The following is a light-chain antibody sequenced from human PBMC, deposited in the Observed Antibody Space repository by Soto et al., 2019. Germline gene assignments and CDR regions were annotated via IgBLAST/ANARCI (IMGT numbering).Light chain of an antibody. Sequence: DIQLTQSPSFLSASVGDRVTITCRASQGISSYLAWYQQKQGKAPKLLIYAASTLQSGVPSRFNGSGSGTEFALTISSLQPEDFATYYCQQLNSYPYTFGQGTKLEIK. CDR3: QQLNSYPYT. V-gene: IGKV1-9*01. J-gene: IGKJ2*01. CDR1: QGISSY. CDR2: AAS.